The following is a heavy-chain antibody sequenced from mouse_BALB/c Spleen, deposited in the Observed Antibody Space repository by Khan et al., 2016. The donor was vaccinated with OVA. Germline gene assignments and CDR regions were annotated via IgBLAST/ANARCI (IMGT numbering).Heavy chain of an antibody. CDR2: INPRSDYT. CDR3: ARRTTGYAMDY. J-gene: IGHJ4*01. V-gene: IGHV1-4*01. Sequence: VKLQESGAELARPGASVKMSCKASGYTFPSNTMHWVKQRPGQGLEWIGYINPRSDYTIYNQKFKDKATLTADISSTTAYMQLSSLTSDDSAVYYGARRTTGYAMDYWGQGTSVTVSS. CDR1: GYTFPSNT. D-gene: IGHD2-14*01.